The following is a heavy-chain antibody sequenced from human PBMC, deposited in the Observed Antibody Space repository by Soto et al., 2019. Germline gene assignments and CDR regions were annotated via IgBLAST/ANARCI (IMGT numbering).Heavy chain of an antibody. Sequence: ASVKVSCKASGYTFTSYGISWVRQTPGQGLEWMGWISAYNGNTNYAQKLQGRVTMTTDTSTSTAYMELRSLRSDDTAVYYCARSIAARPDDYYYYYMGVWGKGTTVTVSS. V-gene: IGHV1-18*01. CDR3: ARSIAARPDDYYYYYMGV. D-gene: IGHD6-6*01. CDR1: GYTFTSYG. J-gene: IGHJ6*03. CDR2: ISAYNGNT.